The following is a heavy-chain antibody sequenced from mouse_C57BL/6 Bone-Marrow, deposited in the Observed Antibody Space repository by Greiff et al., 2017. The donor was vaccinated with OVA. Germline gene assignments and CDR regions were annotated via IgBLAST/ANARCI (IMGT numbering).Heavy chain of an antibody. CDR1: GYTFTDYE. CDR3: TGIYYGNYCDMDD. J-gene: IGHJ4*01. V-gene: IGHV1-15*01. D-gene: IGHD2-1*01. CDR2: IDPETGGT. Sequence: QVQLQQSGAELVRPGASVTLSCKASGYTFTDYEMHWVKQTPVHGLEWIGAIDPETGGTAYNQKFKGKAILTADKSSSTAYMELRSLTAGDSAVYDFTGIYYGNYCDMDDWGQGTTVTVSA.